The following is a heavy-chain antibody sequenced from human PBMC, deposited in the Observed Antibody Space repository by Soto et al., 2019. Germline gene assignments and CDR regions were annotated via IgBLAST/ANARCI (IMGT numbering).Heavy chain of an antibody. Sequence: ESGGGLVQPGGSLRLSCAVSGFTVSTNYMSWVRQAPGKGLECVSIIYSDGSTYYADSVKGRFTTSRDSARNTLHLQMDNLRVDDTAVYHCARDSSYYGSGRGVLDYWGQGTLVTVSS. J-gene: IGHJ4*02. CDR1: GFTVSTNY. V-gene: IGHV3-66*01. D-gene: IGHD3-10*01. CDR3: ARDSSYYGSGRGVLDY. CDR2: IYSDGST.